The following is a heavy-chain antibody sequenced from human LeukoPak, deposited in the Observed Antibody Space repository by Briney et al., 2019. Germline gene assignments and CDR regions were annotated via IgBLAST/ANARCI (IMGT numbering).Heavy chain of an antibody. D-gene: IGHD3-22*01. CDR2: INHSGST. CDR1: AGSFSGYY. CDR3: ARDKGYYDSSGYFHEYYFDY. J-gene: IGHJ4*02. Sequence: PSETLSLTCAVYAGSFSGYYWSWIRQPPGKGLEWIGEINHSGSTNYNPSLKSRVTISVDTSKNQFSLKLSSVTAADTAVYYCARDKGYYDSSGYFHEYYFDYWGQGTLVTVSS. V-gene: IGHV4-34*01.